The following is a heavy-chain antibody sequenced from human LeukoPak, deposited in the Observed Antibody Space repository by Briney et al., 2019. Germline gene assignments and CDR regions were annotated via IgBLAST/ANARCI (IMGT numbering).Heavy chain of an antibody. CDR1: GGSINSGGYS. CDR2: IYHSGST. J-gene: IGHJ4*02. V-gene: IGHV4-30-2*01. D-gene: IGHD2-15*01. Sequence: SETLSLTCAVSGGSINSGGYSWSWIRQPPGKGLEWMGYIYHSGSTNYNPSLKSRVTISVDTSKNQFSLKLTSVTAADTAVYYCARVRSVVVAATPFFDYWGQGTLVTVSS. CDR3: ARVRSVVVAATPFFDY.